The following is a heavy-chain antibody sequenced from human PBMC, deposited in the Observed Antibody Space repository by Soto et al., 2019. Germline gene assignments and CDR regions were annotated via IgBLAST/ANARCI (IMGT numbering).Heavy chain of an antibody. Sequence: LSLTCAVYGGSFSGYYWSWIRQPPGKGLEWIGEINHSGSTNYNPSLKSRVTISVDTSKNQFSLKLSSVTAADTAVYYCARESGGRWLQAGYFDYWGQGTLVTVSS. V-gene: IGHV4-34*01. CDR1: GGSFSGYY. CDR3: ARESGGRWLQAGYFDY. CDR2: INHSGST. J-gene: IGHJ4*02. D-gene: IGHD1-26*01.